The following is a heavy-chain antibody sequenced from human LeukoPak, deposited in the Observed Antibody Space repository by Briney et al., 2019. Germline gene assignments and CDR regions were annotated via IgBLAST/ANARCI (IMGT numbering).Heavy chain of an antibody. D-gene: IGHD6-6*01. Sequence: GGSLRLSCAASGFTFSSYSMNWVRQAPGKGLEWVSSISSSSSYIYYADSVKGRFTISRDNAKNSLYLQMNSLRAEDTAVYYCARDRGIAARPGYFQHWGQGTLVTVSS. V-gene: IGHV3-21*01. J-gene: IGHJ1*01. CDR3: ARDRGIAARPGYFQH. CDR2: ISSSSSYI. CDR1: GFTFSSYS.